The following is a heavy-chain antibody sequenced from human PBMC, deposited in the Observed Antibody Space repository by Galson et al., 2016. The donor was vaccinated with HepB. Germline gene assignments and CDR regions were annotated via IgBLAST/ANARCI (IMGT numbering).Heavy chain of an antibody. J-gene: IGHJ6*02. CDR3: ARDYPVFIQSVSLAARLDV. D-gene: IGHD6-6*01. V-gene: IGHV1-2*06. CDR1: GYTFSDYS. Sequence: SVKVSCKASGYTFSDYSIHWLRQAPGEGPEWMGRINPNTGGTNYAQKFQGRVTMTWDTSISTAYMQLTRLRSDDTAVYYCARDYPVFIQSVSLAARLDVWGQGTTVTVSS. CDR2: INPNTGGT.